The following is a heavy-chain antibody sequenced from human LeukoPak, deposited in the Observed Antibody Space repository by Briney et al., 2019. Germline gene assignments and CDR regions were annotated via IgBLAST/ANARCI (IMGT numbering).Heavy chain of an antibody. CDR1: GYTFTSYA. Sequence: ASVKVSCKASGYTFTSYAINWVRQAPGQGLEWMGIINPSGGTTTYAQKFQGRVTMTRGTSTSTVYMELRSPSCEDTAVYYCAGDIPLRITMIVVVITTLVENGMDVWGQGTTVTVSS. CDR3: AGDIPLRITMIVVVITTLVENGMDV. J-gene: IGHJ6*02. D-gene: IGHD3-22*01. V-gene: IGHV1-46*01. CDR2: INPSGGTT.